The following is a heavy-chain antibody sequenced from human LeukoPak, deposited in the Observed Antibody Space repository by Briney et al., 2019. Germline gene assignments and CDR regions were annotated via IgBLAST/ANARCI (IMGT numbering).Heavy chain of an antibody. V-gene: IGHV3-30*04. D-gene: IGHD1-1*01. CDR1: GFSFNIYA. Sequence: GSLRLSCAASGFSFNIYAMHWVRQAPGKGLEWVSLISYDGNTEYYADSVKGRFTISRDNSRNTLYLQMNSLRADDTAVYFFSKDLEQGIGNYFDYWGKGTLVNGSS. CDR3: SKDLEQGIGNYFDY. J-gene: IGHJ4*01. CDR2: ISYDGNTE.